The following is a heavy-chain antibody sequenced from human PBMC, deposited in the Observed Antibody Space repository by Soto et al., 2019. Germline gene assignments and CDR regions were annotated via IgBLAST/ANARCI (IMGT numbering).Heavy chain of an antibody. CDR1: GFSFSDAW. Sequence: GGSLRLSCAASGFSFSDAWINWVRQAPGKGLEWVGRIKSKIDGGTTDFAAPVKGRFAISRDDSRDMVYMEMYSLKTDDTAVYYCTTDSLFAGQLVRMDNWGHGTLVTVSS. V-gene: IGHV3-15*07. CDR3: TTDSLFAGQLVRMDN. J-gene: IGHJ4*01. CDR2: IKSKIDGGTT. D-gene: IGHD3-3*01.